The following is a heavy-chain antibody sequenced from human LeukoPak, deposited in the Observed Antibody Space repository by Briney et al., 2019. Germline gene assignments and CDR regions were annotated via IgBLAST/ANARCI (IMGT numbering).Heavy chain of an antibody. CDR2: IQYDGSNK. V-gene: IGHV3-30*02. D-gene: IGHD6-13*01. Sequence: SGGSLRLSCAASGFTFSSYGMHWVRQAPGKGLEWVTFIQYDGSNKYYADSVKGRFTISRDNSKNTLYVQMNSLRAEDTAVYYCARQSEQMLHDFWGQGTLVTVSS. CDR1: GFTFSSYG. J-gene: IGHJ4*02. CDR3: ARQSEQMLHDF.